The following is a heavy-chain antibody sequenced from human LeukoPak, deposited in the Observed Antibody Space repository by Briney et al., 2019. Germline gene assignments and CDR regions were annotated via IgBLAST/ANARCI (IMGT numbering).Heavy chain of an antibody. D-gene: IGHD1-7*01. V-gene: IGHV4-39*07. CDR1: GGSISSSSYY. CDR2: IYYSGST. Sequence: SETLSLTCTVSGGSISSSSYYWGWIRQPPGKGLEWIGSIYYSGSTYYNPSLKSRVTISVDTSKNQFSLKLSSVTAADTAVYYCARCKLGGVDYWGQGTLVTVSS. CDR3: ARCKLGGVDY. J-gene: IGHJ4*02.